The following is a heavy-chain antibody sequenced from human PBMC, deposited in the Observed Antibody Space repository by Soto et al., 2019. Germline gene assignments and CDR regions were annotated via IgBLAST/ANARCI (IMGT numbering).Heavy chain of an antibody. CDR1: GFSLSTSGVG. CDR2: IYWDDDK. D-gene: IGHD3-3*01. J-gene: IGHJ4*02. V-gene: IGHV2-5*02. Sequence: QITLKESGPTLVKPTQTLTLTCTFSGFSLSTSGVGVGWIRQPPGKALEWLALIYWDDDKRYSPSLKSRLTITKDTSKNQVVLTMTNMDPVDTATYYCAHRHAFWLPAWSHFDYWGQGTLVIVSS. CDR3: AHRHAFWLPAWSHFDY.